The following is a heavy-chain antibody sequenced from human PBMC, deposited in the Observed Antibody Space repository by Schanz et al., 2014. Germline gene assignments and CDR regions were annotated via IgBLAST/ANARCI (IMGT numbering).Heavy chain of an antibody. V-gene: IGHV1-46*01. CDR2: IFLNDGGT. D-gene: IGHD1-26*01. CDR1: GYTFTDYY. Sequence: QVQLVQSGAEVKEPGASVKLSCKSSGYTFTDYYMQWVRQAPGQGLEWLGTIFLNDGGTHSAEKFQGRIIMTRDTSTSTVYLDLSSLRSKDTAVYYCARERPRKGDFDYWGQGTLVTVSS. J-gene: IGHJ4*02. CDR3: ARERPRKGDFDY.